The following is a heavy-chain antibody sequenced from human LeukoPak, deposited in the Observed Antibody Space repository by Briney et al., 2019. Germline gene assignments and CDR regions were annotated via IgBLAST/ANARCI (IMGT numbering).Heavy chain of an antibody. J-gene: IGHJ3*02. CDR2: IYYSGST. CDR1: GGSISSSSYY. CDR3: ARQAPIAAANHDAFDI. V-gene: IGHV4-39*01. D-gene: IGHD6-13*01. Sequence: SETLSLTCTVSGGSISSSSYYWGWIRQPPGKGLEWIGNIYYSGSTYYNPSLKSRVTISVDTSENQFSLKLSSVTAADTAVYFCARQAPIAAANHDAFDIWGQGTMVTVSS.